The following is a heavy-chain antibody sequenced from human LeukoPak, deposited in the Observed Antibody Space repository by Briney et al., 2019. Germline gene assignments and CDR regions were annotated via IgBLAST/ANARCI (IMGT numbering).Heavy chain of an antibody. Sequence: GGSLRLSCAASGFTVSSNYMSWVRQAPGKGLEWDSVIYSGGSTYYADSVKGRSTISRDNSKNTLYLQMNSLRAEDTAVYYCARLSLRYFVSYFDYWGQGTLVTVSS. J-gene: IGHJ4*02. V-gene: IGHV3-53*01. CDR2: IYSGGST. D-gene: IGHD3-9*01. CDR3: ARLSLRYFVSYFDY. CDR1: GFTVSSNY.